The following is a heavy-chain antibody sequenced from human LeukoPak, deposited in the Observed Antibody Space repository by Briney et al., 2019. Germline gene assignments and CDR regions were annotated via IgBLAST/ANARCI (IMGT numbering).Heavy chain of an antibody. CDR3: AKDYSSGSYYGSNVDY. V-gene: IGHV3-23*01. D-gene: IGHD1-26*01. CDR1: GFTFSSYG. CDR2: ISGSGGST. J-gene: IGHJ4*02. Sequence: PGGSLRLSCAASGFTFSSYGMSWVRQAPGKGLKWVSAISGSGGSTYYADSVKGRFTISRDNSKNTLYLQMNSLRAEDTAVYYCAKDYSSGSYYGSNVDYWGQGTLVTVSS.